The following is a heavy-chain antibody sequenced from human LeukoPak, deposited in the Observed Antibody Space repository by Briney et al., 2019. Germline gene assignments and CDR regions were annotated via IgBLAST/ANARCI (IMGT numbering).Heavy chain of an antibody. CDR3: ARQGGYSGSYWFDP. V-gene: IGHV4-39*01. CDR1: GGSISSSSYY. J-gene: IGHJ5*02. CDR2: IYYSGST. Sequence: SETLSLTCTVSGGSISSSSYYWGWIRQPPGKGLEWIGSIYYSGSTYYNQSLKSRVTISVDTSKNQFSLKLSSVTAADTAVYYCARQGGYSGSYWFDPWGQGTLVTVSS. D-gene: IGHD1-26*01.